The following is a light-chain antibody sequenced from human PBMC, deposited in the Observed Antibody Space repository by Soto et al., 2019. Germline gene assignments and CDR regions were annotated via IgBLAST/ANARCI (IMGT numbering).Light chain of an antibody. Sequence: DIQMTQSLSCLSASVGDRVSVTCRASQDINNYLAWYQQKPGKPPKLLIYAASTLQSGVPSRFSGGGSGTDFTLTINSLQPEDVATYYCKRYNNGPPVTFGPGTKV. CDR3: KRYNNGPPVT. CDR2: AAS. V-gene: IGKV1-27*01. J-gene: IGKJ3*01. CDR1: QDINNY.